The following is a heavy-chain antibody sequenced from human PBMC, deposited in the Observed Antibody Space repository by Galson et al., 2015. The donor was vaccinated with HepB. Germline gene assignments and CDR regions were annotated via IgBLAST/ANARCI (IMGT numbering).Heavy chain of an antibody. V-gene: IGHV1-69*13. CDR1: GGTFSSYA. J-gene: IGHJ3*02. D-gene: IGHD3-9*01. Sequence: SVKVSCKASGGTFSSYAISWVRQAPGQGLEWMGGIIPIFGTANYAQKFQGRVTITADESTSTAYMELSSLRSEDTAVYYCASPRPYYDILTGYRGHDAFDIWGQGTMVTVSS. CDR2: IIPIFGTA. CDR3: ASPRPYYDILTGYRGHDAFDI.